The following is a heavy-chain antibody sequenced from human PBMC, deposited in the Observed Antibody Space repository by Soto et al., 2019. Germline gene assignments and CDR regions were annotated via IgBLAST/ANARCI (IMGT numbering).Heavy chain of an antibody. CDR1: GGSISSSNW. D-gene: IGHD1-26*01. J-gene: IGHJ6*02. CDR2: IYHSGST. CDR3: ARDRIVGATRYYYGMDV. V-gene: IGHV4-4*02. Sequence: SETLSLTCAVSGGSISSSNWWSWVRQPPGQGLEWIGEIYHSGSTNYNPSLKSRVTISVDKSKNQFSLKLSSVTAADTAVYYCARDRIVGATRYYYGMDVWGQGTTVTVSS.